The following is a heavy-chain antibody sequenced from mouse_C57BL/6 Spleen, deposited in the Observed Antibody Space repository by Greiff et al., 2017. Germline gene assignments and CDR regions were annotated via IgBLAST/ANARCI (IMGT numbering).Heavy chain of an antibody. V-gene: IGHV3-6*01. D-gene: IGHD2-5*01. CDR1: GYSITSGYY. CDR2: ISYDGSN. Sequence: EVKLQESGPGLVKPSQSLSLTCSVTGYSITSGYYWNWIRQFPGNKLEWMGYISYDGSNNYNPSLKNRISITRDTSKNQFFLKLNSVTTEDTATYYCADYSNYFAYWGQGTLVTVSA. J-gene: IGHJ3*01. CDR3: ADYSNYFAY.